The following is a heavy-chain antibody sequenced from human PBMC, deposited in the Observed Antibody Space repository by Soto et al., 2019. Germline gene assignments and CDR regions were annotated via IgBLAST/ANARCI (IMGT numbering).Heavy chain of an antibody. Sequence: QVQLVQSGAEVKKPGASVKVSCKASGYTFTSYDINWVRQATGQGLEWMGWMNPNSGNTGYAQKFQGRVTMTRNTSISTDYMELSSLRSEDTAVYYCARGRISGYSSSWEAYYFDYWGQGTLVTVSS. J-gene: IGHJ4*02. CDR2: MNPNSGNT. V-gene: IGHV1-8*01. CDR3: ARGRISGYSSSWEAYYFDY. CDR1: GYTFTSYD. D-gene: IGHD6-13*01.